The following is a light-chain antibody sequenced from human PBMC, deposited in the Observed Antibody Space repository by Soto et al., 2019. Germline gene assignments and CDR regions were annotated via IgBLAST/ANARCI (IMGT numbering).Light chain of an antibody. CDR3: QQYHSTPT. CDR2: WAS. CDR1: QSVLYGSYNKNH. Sequence: DIVMTQSPDSLAVSLGERATINCKSSQSVLYGSYNKNHLAWYQQKPGQPPKLLIYWASTRESGVPDRFSGSGSGTEFTLTISSLQAEDVAVYHCQQYHSTPTFGQGTKVEIK. J-gene: IGKJ1*01. V-gene: IGKV4-1*01.